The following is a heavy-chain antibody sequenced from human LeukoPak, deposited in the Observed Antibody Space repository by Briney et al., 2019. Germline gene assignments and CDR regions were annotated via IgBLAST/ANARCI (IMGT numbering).Heavy chain of an antibody. CDR2: ITNGGRII. CDR3: ARHLGGSGISDY. J-gene: IGHJ4*02. Sequence: GGSLRLSCVVSGFTFSSHSMNWVRQAPGKGLEWVSYITNGGRIIYYADSVKGRFTISRDNAKNSLYLQMNSLRDEDTAVYYCARHLGGSGISDYWGQGTLVTVSS. CDR1: GFTFSSHS. V-gene: IGHV3-48*02. D-gene: IGHD2-15*01.